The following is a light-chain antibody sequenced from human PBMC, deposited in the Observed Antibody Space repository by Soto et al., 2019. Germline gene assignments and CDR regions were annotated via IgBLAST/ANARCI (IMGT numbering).Light chain of an antibody. Sequence: DIQMTQSPSTLSASVGDTVTITCRASQSISNWLAWYQQQPGKAPKLLIFDASNLESGVPSRFSGSGSGTEFTLTISSLQPDDFATYYCQQYNIFSPYTFGQGTKLEIK. J-gene: IGKJ2*01. CDR1: QSISNW. CDR3: QQYNIFSPYT. CDR2: DAS. V-gene: IGKV1-5*01.